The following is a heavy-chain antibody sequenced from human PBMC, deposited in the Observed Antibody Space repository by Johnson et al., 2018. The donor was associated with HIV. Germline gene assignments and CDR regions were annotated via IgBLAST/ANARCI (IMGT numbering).Heavy chain of an antibody. CDR3: ARNRPVSYGYRGAFDF. CDR1: GFTFSSYA. V-gene: IGHV3-30*04. CDR2: ISYDGRNK. Sequence: QVQLVESGGGVVQPGRSLSLSCAASGFTFSSYAMNWVRQAPGKGLEWVAVISYDGRNKDYADSVKGRFTISRDNAMKSLYLQINSLRAEDTAVYYCARNRPVSYGYRGAFDFWGQGTMVTVSS. D-gene: IGHD5-18*01. J-gene: IGHJ3*01.